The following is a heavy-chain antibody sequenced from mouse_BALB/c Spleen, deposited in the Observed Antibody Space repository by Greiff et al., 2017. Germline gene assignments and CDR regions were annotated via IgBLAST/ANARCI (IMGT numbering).Heavy chain of an antibody. J-gene: IGHJ4*01. Sequence: EVKLMESGGGLVKPGGSLKLSCAASGFTFSSYAMSWVRQTPEKRLEWVASISSGGSTYYPDSVKGRFTISRDNARNILYLQMSSLRSEDTAMYYCARGMAEGYDDYAMDYGGQGTSVTVSS. V-gene: IGHV5-6-5*01. CDR1: GFTFSSYA. D-gene: IGHD2-2*01. CDR3: ARGMAEGYDDYAMDY. CDR2: ISSGGST.